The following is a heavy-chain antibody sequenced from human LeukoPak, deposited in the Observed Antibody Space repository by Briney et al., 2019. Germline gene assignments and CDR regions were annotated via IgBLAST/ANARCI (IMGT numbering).Heavy chain of an antibody. V-gene: IGHV3-30*18. J-gene: IGHJ4*02. CDR3: AKLVGATSFDY. CDR1: GFTFSSYG. D-gene: IGHD1-26*01. Sequence: GRPLRLSCAASGFTFSSYGMHWVRQAPGKGLEWVAVISYDGSNKYYADSVKGRFTISRDNSKNTLYLQMNSLRAEDTAVYYCAKLVGATSFDYWGQGTLVTVSS. CDR2: ISYDGSNK.